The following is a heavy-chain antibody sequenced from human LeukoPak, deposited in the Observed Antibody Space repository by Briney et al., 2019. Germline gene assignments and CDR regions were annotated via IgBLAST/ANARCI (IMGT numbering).Heavy chain of an antibody. Sequence: PSETLSLTCIVSGGSISGSSYYWGWIRQPPGKGLEWIGSIYYSGSKYYNPSLQSRVTISVDTSKNQFSLKLSSLTAADTAVYYCARGGLSGYSYGYDWFDRWGQGTLVTVSS. CDR2: IYYSGSK. CDR1: GGSISGSSYY. J-gene: IGHJ5*02. CDR3: ARGGLSGYSYGYDWFDR. V-gene: IGHV4-39*07. D-gene: IGHD5-18*01.